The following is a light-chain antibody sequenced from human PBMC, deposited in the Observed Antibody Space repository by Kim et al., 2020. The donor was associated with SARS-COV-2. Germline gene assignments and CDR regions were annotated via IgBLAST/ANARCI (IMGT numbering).Light chain of an antibody. CDR2: QDS. CDR3: QAWDSSTAV. V-gene: IGLV3-1*01. CDR1: KLGDKY. J-gene: IGLJ3*02. Sequence: SWSPGQTDSITCSGDKLGDKYACWYQQKPGQSPVLVIYQDSKRPSGIPERFSGSNSGNTATLTISGTQAMDEADYYCQAWDSSTAVFGGGTQLTVL.